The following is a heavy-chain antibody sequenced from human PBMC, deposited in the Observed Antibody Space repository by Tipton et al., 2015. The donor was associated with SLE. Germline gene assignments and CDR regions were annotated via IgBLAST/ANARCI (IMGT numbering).Heavy chain of an antibody. V-gene: IGHV1-8*01. CDR3: ANLAVTGQDY. CDR1: GNTFTTYD. J-gene: IGHJ4*02. D-gene: IGHD6-19*01. CDR2: MNPNSGNT. Sequence: QLVQSGAEVKKPGASVKVSCKASGNTFTTYDINWVRRATGQGLEWMGWMNPNSGNTGYAQKFQGRVAMTRNTSISTAYMELSSLTSEDTAVYFCANLAVTGQDYWGQGTLVTVSS.